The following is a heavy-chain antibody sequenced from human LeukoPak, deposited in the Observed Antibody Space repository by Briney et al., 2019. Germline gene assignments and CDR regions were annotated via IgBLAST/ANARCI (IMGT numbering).Heavy chain of an antibody. CDR2: INPNCGGT. D-gene: IGHD1-7*01. V-gene: IGHV1-2*02. J-gene: IGHJ6*02. CDR1: GYTFIGYY. Sequence: ASVKVSCKASGYTFIGYYIHWVRQAPGQGLEWMGWINPNCGGTRNAQKFQGRVTMTSDTSTRTAYMELSSLKSDDTAVYYCARRLTRVNSYYGLDVWGQGTTVTVSS. CDR3: ARRLTRVNSYYGLDV.